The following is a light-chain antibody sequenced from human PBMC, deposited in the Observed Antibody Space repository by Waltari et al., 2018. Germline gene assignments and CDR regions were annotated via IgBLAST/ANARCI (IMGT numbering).Light chain of an antibody. CDR3: AAWDGSLYGYV. J-gene: IGLJ1*01. V-gene: IGLV1-44*01. CDR2: RPS. CDR1: SSNIGSNT. Sequence: QSVVTQPPSASGTPGQSVTISCSGSSSNIGSNTVSWYQVLPGSAPKPLLHRPSPRPSRITGRFSGSKSGTSASLAISGLRFDDEADYYCAAWDGSLYGYVLGTGTKVTVL.